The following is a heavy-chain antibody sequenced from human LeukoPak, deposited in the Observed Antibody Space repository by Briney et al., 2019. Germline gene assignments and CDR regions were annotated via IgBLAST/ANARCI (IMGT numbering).Heavy chain of an antibody. V-gene: IGHV3-74*01. Sequence: GGSLRLSCAASGFTFSSYWMHWVRQAPGKGLVWVSRINSDGSSTSYADSVKGRFTISRDNAKNTLYLQMNSPRAEDTAAYYCAKDGNWARFENWGQGTLVTVSS. CDR2: INSDGSST. J-gene: IGHJ4*02. CDR3: AKDGNWARFEN. CDR1: GFTFSSYW. D-gene: IGHD7-27*01.